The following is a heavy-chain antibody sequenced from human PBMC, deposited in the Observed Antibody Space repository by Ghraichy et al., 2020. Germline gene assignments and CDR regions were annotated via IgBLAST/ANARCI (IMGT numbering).Heavy chain of an antibody. Sequence: EGSLRLSCAASGFTFSSSWMSWVRQAPGKGLEWVANMNQDGSEKSYVDSVKGRFTISRDNAENSLYLQMNSLRAEDTAVYYCATHNNWAFNYWGQGTLVTVSS. CDR3: ATHNNWAFNY. CDR1: GFTFSSSW. CDR2: MNQDGSEK. D-gene: IGHD1-1*01. V-gene: IGHV3-7*01. J-gene: IGHJ4*02.